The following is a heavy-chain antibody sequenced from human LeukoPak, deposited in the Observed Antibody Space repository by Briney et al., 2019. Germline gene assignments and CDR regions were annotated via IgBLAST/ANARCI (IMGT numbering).Heavy chain of an antibody. V-gene: IGHV3-48*01. CDR1: GFTLSSHN. CDR3: ARPGITAFDI. D-gene: IGHD3-10*01. J-gene: IGHJ3*02. Sequence: GGSLRLSCVASGFTLSSHNINWVSQAPGKGLEWVSHISSSGSITYYGDSGKGRITISRDNAKNSVSLYMNSLRAEDSAVYYCARPGITAFDIWGQGTMVTVSS. CDR2: ISSSGSIT.